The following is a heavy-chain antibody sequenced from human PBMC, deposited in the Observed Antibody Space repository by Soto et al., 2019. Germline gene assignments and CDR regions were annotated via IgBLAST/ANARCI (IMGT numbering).Heavy chain of an antibody. CDR2: ISYDVINK. V-gene: IGHV3-30*18. Sequence: PWGSLRLSCAASGFTFSSYGMHCVRQAPCKGLEWVAVISYDVINKYYADSVKGRFTISRDNSKNTLYLQMNSLRAEDTAVYYCAKGHMIVVVITPLGAFDIWGQGTMVTVSS. CDR3: AKGHMIVVVITPLGAFDI. CDR1: GFTFSSYG. J-gene: IGHJ3*02. D-gene: IGHD3-22*01.